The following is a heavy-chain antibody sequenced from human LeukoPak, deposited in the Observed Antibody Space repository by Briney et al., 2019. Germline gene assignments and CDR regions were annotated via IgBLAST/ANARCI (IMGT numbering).Heavy chain of an antibody. CDR3: ARGNDIVVVPAAIFPSGIFDY. D-gene: IGHD2-2*02. J-gene: IGHJ4*02. CDR1: GGTFSSYA. Sequence: GASVKVSCKASGGTFSSYAISWVRQAPGQGLEWMGGIIPIFGTANYAQKFQGRVTITADESTSTAYMELSSLRSEDTAVYYCARGNDIVVVPAAIFPSGIFDYWGQGTLVTVSS. V-gene: IGHV1-69*13. CDR2: IIPIFGTA.